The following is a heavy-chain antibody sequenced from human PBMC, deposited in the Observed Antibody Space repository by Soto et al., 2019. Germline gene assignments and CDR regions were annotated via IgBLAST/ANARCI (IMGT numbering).Heavy chain of an antibody. CDR2: IRSKAYGGTT. CDR3: TRVVFASYYDSSGFPDY. J-gene: IGHJ4*02. V-gene: IGHV3-49*04. CDR1: GFTFGYYA. Sequence: GGSLRLSSTASGFTFGYYAMSWVRQSPGKGLEWVGFIRSKAYGGTTEYAASVKGRSTISRDDSKSIAYLQMNSLKTEDTAVYYCTRVVFASYYDSSGFPDYWGQGTLVTVSS. D-gene: IGHD3-22*01.